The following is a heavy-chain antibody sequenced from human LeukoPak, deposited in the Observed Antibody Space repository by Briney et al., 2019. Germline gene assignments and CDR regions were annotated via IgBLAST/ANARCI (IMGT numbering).Heavy chain of an antibody. D-gene: IGHD3-16*01. CDR3: ARGGVSTHDY. Sequence: SETLSLTCAVSGGSISSYYWSWIRQPPGKGLEWIGYIYYSGSTYYNPTLKSRVTISVDTSKNQFSLKLSSVTAADTAVYYCARGGVSTHDYWGQGTLVTVSS. J-gene: IGHJ4*02. V-gene: IGHV4-59*01. CDR2: IYYSGST. CDR1: GGSISSYY.